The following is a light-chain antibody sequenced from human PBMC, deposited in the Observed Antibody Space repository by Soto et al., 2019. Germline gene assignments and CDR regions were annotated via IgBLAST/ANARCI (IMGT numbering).Light chain of an antibody. V-gene: IGLV2-14*01. Sequence: QSALTQPASVSGSPGQSITISCTGTSSDVGGYTYVSWYQQHPGKAPKLMIYDVSYRPSGVSNRFSGSKSGKTASLTISGLQAEDEADYYCCSSTSSNTDVFGTGTKVTVL. CDR2: DVS. J-gene: IGLJ1*01. CDR1: SSDVGGYTY. CDR3: CSSTSSNTDV.